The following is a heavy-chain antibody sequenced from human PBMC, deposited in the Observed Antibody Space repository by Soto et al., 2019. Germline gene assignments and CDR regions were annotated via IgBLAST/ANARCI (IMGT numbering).Heavy chain of an antibody. Sequence: KRSQTLSLTCAISGDSVSSNSAAWNWIRQSPSRGLEWLGRTYYRSKWYNDYAVSVKSRITINPDTSKNQFSLQLNSVTPEDTAVYYCARASIFGVVIISYGMDVWGQGTTVTVSS. V-gene: IGHV6-1*01. CDR3: ARASIFGVVIISYGMDV. J-gene: IGHJ6*02. CDR2: TYYRSKWYN. CDR1: GDSVSSNSAA. D-gene: IGHD3-3*01.